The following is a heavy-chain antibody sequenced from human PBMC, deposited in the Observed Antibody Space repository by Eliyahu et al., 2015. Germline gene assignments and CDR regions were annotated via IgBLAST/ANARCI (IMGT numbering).Heavy chain of an antibody. CDR3: AKGVFSYGDC. Sequence: FSRYAMSWVRQAPGKGLECVSTVNSNGDRTNYADSVRGRFTVSRDNSKNTVFLQMNSLRAEDTAVYYCAKGVFSYGDCWGQGTLVTVSS. D-gene: IGHD5-18*01. J-gene: IGHJ4*02. CDR1: FSRYA. CDR2: VNSNGDRT. V-gene: IGHV3-23*01.